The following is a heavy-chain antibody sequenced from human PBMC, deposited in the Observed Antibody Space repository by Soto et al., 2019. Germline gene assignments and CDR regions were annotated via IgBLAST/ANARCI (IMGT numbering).Heavy chain of an antibody. J-gene: IGHJ3*02. V-gene: IGHV1-8*01. CDR3: ARDKYYYDSSGYHAAFDI. CDR1: GYTFTSYD. Sequence: ASVKVSCKASGYTFTSYDINWVRQATGQGLEWMGWMNPNSGNTGYAQKFQGRVTMTRSTSISTAYMELSSLRSEDTAVYYCARDKYYYDSSGYHAAFDIWGQGTMVTVSS. CDR2: MNPNSGNT. D-gene: IGHD3-22*01.